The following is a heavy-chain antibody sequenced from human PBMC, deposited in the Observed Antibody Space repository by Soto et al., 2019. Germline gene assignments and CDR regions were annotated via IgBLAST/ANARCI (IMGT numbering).Heavy chain of an antibody. CDR1: GLTVSSNY. CDR2: IYSGGST. D-gene: IGHD2-15*01. J-gene: IGHJ4*02. Sequence: EVQLVESGGGLVQPGGSLRLSCAASGLTVSSNYMSWVRQAPGKGLEWVSVIYSGGSTYYADSVKGRFTISRDNSENTLYLQMNSLRAEDTAVYYCARTCSGGTCSFDYWGQGTLVTVSS. CDR3: ARTCSGGTCSFDY. V-gene: IGHV3-66*01.